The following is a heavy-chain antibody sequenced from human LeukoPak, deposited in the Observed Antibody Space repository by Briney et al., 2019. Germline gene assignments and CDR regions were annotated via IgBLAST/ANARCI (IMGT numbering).Heavy chain of an antibody. J-gene: IGHJ6*03. V-gene: IGHV3-11*04. D-gene: IGHD3-16*01. CDR2: IKGIGLTT. CDR3: ARAGELRYMDV. Sequence: WGSLRLSCAASGFTFSDYYISWIRQAPGKGLEWVSTIKGIGLTTYYADSVKGRFTISRDNAKNSLFLQMSSLRADDTAIYYCARAGELRYMDVWGKGTAVTVSS. CDR1: GFTFSDYY.